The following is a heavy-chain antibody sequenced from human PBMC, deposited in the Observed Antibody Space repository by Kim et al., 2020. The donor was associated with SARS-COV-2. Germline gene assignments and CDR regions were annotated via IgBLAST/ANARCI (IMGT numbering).Heavy chain of an antibody. V-gene: IGHV3-48*03. CDR3: SRGPNYSPFDY. CDR1: GFTFSSYE. Sequence: GGSLRLSCTASGFTFSSYEMNWVRQAPGKGLEWVSYIIGSGTTIYYADSVRGRFTISRDNDKNSLFLQMNSRRAEDTAVYYCSRGPNYSPFDYWGQGTLV. J-gene: IGHJ4*02. CDR2: IIGSGTTI. D-gene: IGHD4-4*01.